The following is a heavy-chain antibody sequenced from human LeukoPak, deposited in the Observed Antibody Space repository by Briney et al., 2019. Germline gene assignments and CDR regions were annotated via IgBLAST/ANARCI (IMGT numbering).Heavy chain of an antibody. Sequence: GGSLRLSCAASGFTFSGFWMSWVRQTPGKGLEWVANIKQDGSEKYYVDSVKGRFTISRDNAKNTLYLQMNGLRAEDTAVYYCARGSESGRAFDYWGQGTLVTVSS. CDR2: IKQDGSEK. J-gene: IGHJ4*02. D-gene: IGHD1-26*01. V-gene: IGHV3-7*03. CDR1: GFTFSGFW. CDR3: ARGSESGRAFDY.